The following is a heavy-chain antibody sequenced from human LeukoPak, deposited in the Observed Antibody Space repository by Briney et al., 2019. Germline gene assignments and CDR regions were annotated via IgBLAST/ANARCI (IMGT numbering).Heavy chain of an antibody. CDR1: GFTFSSYA. V-gene: IGHV3-23*01. CDR3: TKARYSNAWDYSDY. J-gene: IGHJ4*02. CDR2: ISGSSSAS. D-gene: IGHD6-19*01. Sequence: GSLRLSCVGSGFTFSSYAMNWVRQAPGKGLEWVSGISGSSSASYYADSVKGRFTISRDNSRNTLYLQMNYLSADDTAVYYCTKARYSNAWDYSDYWGQGTLVTVSS.